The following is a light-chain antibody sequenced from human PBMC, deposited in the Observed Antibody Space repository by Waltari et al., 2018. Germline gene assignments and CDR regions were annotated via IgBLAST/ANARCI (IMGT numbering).Light chain of an antibody. CDR3: TSCTTSATWV. V-gene: IGLV2-14*01. Sequence: QSALTQPASVSGSPGQSITISCTGTSSDVGTYNYVSWYQHHPGKPPKLVIYGVTNRPSGVSNRFSGSKSGNKASLTISGLQAEDEADYHCTSCTTSATWVFGGGTKLTVL. J-gene: IGLJ3*02. CDR1: SSDVGTYNY. CDR2: GVT.